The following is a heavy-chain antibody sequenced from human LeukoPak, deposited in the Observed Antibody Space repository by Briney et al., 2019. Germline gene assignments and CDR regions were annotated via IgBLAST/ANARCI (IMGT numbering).Heavy chain of an antibody. D-gene: IGHD2-2*01. V-gene: IGHV4-34*01. J-gene: IGHJ4*02. CDR2: INHSGST. CDR1: GGSSSGYY. Sequence: SETLSLTCAVYGGSSSGYYWSWIRQPPGKGLEWIGEINHSGSTNYNPSLKSRVTISVDTSKNQFSLKLSSVTAADTAVYYCARDFRPLIVVVPADFDYWGQGTLVTVSS. CDR3: ARDFRPLIVVVPADFDY.